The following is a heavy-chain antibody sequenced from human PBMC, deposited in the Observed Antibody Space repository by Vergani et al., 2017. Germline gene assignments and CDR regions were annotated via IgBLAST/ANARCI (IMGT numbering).Heavy chain of an antibody. J-gene: IGHJ6*02. D-gene: IGHD6-13*01. CDR1: GGSISSYY. CDR2: IYYSGST. V-gene: IGHV4-59*01. CDR3: ARASGYSSSWYASYGMDV. Sequence: QVQLQESGPGLVKPSQTLSLTCTVSGGSISSYYWSWIRQPPGKGLEWIGYIYYSGSTNYNPSLKSRVTISVDTSKNQFSLKLSSVTAADTAVYYCARASGYSSSWYASYGMDVWGQGP.